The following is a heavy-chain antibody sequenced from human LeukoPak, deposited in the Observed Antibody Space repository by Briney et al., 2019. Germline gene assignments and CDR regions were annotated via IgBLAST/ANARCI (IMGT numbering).Heavy chain of an antibody. CDR1: GGSISSYY. CDR3: ARGGGLRYYDSSGYLFDY. D-gene: IGHD3-22*01. Sequence: SETLSLTCTVSGGSISSYYWSWIRQPAGKGLEWIGRIYTSGSTNYNPSLKSRVTISVDTSKNQFSLKLSSVTAADTAVYYCARGGGLRYYDSSGYLFDYWGQGTLVTVSS. V-gene: IGHV4-4*07. CDR2: IYTSGST. J-gene: IGHJ4*02.